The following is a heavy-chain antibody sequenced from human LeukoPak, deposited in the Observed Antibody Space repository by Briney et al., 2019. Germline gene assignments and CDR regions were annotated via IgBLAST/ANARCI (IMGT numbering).Heavy chain of an antibody. CDR3: ARGRLRGYSYGHPRGYYYGMDV. J-gene: IGHJ6*02. Sequence: PSETLSLTCAVYGGSFSGYYWSWIRQPPGKGLEWIGEINHSGSTNYNPSLKSRVTVSVDTSKNQFSLKLSSVTAADTAVYYCARGRLRGYSYGHPRGYYYGMDVWGQGTTVTVSS. CDR1: GGSFSGYY. V-gene: IGHV4-34*01. D-gene: IGHD5-18*01. CDR2: INHSGST.